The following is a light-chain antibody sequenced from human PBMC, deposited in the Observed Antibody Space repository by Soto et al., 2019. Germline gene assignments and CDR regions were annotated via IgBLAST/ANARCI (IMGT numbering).Light chain of an antibody. V-gene: IGLV2-14*01. CDR3: SSFTSRFTFV. CDR2: EVT. CDR1: PRDVGAYNY. J-gene: IGLJ1*01. Sequence: ALTQPASLSGSPGQSIALSCTGTPRDVGAYNYVSWYQQHPGKAPKLMISEVTNRPSGVSDRFSGSKSGNTASLTISGLQAEDEADYYCSSFTSRFTFVFGTGTKVTVL.